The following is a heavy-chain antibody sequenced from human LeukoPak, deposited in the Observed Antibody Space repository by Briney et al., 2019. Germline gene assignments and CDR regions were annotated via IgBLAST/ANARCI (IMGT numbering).Heavy chain of an antibody. Sequence: PSETLSLTCTVSGGSISSSSYYWGWIRQPPGKGLEWIGSIYYSGSTNYNPSLKSRVTISVDTSKNQFSLKLSSVTAADTAVYYCASLPITMVRGFDPWGQGTLVTVSS. V-gene: IGHV4-39*07. CDR1: GGSISSSSYY. CDR3: ASLPITMVRGFDP. J-gene: IGHJ5*02. D-gene: IGHD3-10*01. CDR2: IYYSGST.